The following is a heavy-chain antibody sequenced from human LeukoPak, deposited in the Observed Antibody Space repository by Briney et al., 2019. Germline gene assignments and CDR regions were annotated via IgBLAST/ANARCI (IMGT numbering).Heavy chain of an antibody. CDR2: TSGSGGST. D-gene: IGHD3-10*01. J-gene: IGHJ4*02. CDR3: AKVRLWFGELGGFDY. V-gene: IGHV3-23*01. Sequence: GGSLRLSCAASGFTFSSYGMSWVRQAPGKGLEWVSATSGSGGSTYYADSVKGRFTISRDNSKNTLYLQMNSLRAEDTAVYYCAKVRLWFGELGGFDYWGQGTLVTVSS. CDR1: GFTFSSYG.